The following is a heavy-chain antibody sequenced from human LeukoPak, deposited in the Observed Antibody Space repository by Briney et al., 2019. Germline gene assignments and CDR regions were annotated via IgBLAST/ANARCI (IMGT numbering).Heavy chain of an antibody. CDR1: GGSTTSYY. J-gene: IGHJ4*02. V-gene: IGHV4-4*07. D-gene: IGHD2-2*01. CDR3: ARSQRRDCSRTSCLFYFDF. CDR2: IYTSGST. Sequence: SETLSLTCTVSGGSTTSYYWSWIRQPAGKGLEWIGRIYTSGSTNYNPSLKSRVTMSVDTSKNQFSLKLSSVTAADTAVYYCARSQRRDCSRTSCLFYFDFWGQGTLVTVSS.